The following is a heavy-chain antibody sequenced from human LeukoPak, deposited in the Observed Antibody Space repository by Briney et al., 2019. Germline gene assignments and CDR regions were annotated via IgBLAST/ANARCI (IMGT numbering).Heavy chain of an antibody. Sequence: SETLSLTCAVYGGSFSGYYWSWIRQPPGKGLEWIGEINHSGSTNYNPSLKSRVTISVDTSKNQFSLKLSSVTAADTAVYYCARLKYSSSSENYYYYYGMDVWGQGTTVTVSS. J-gene: IGHJ6*02. CDR2: INHSGST. CDR3: ARLKYSSSSENYYYYYGMDV. CDR1: GGSFSGYY. V-gene: IGHV4-34*01. D-gene: IGHD6-6*01.